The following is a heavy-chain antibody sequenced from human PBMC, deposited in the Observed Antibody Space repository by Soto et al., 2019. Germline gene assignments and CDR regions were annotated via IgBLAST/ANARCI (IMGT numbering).Heavy chain of an antibody. CDR3: VKEPDV. Sequence: GGSLRLSCEASGFIFSTYSMTWVRQAPGKGLEWVAAVSPTGDSTYYADSLKGRLTISRDNSKNTVFLQMNSLSADDTALYYCVKEPDVWGQGISVTVSS. J-gene: IGHJ6*02. V-gene: IGHV3-23*01. CDR2: VSPTGDST. CDR1: GFIFSTYS.